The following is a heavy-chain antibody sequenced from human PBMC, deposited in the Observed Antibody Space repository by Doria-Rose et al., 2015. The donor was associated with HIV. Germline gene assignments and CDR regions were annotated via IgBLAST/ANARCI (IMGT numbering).Heavy chain of an antibody. D-gene: IGHD3-22*01. CDR3: ARPYYHDSSGLGWFDY. J-gene: IGHJ5*01. V-gene: IGHV3-23*01. CDR1: GFSFSDFA. CDR2: ISGGGTIT. Sequence: VQLQESGGGLAQPGGSLRVSCAASGFSFSDFAMSWVRQAPGKGLEWVSGISGGGTITYYADSVRGRFTISKDISKNTLHLQMNSLRAEDTAVYYCARPYYHDSSGLGWFDYWGQGILVTASS.